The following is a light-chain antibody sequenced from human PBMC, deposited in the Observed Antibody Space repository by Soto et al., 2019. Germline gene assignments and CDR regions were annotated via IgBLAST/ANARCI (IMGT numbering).Light chain of an antibody. Sequence: QSALTQPASVSGSPGQSITISCTGTSSDVGGYIYVSWYQHHPGKAPKLIIYEVTHRPAGVSGRFSASKSGNTASLTISGLQAEDEADYYCNSFRVNRLYVFGTGTKLTVL. V-gene: IGLV2-14*01. J-gene: IGLJ1*01. CDR2: EVT. CDR3: NSFRVNRLYV. CDR1: SSDVGGYIY.